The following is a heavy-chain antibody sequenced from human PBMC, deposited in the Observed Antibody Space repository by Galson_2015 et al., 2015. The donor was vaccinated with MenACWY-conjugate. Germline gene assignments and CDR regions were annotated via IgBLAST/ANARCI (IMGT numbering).Heavy chain of an antibody. V-gene: IGHV1-69*02. J-gene: IGHJ6*02. CDR2: IIPILGIA. CDR3: ARNLDHYDIGGMDV. D-gene: IGHD3-9*01. CDR1: GGTFSSYT. Sequence: VKVSCKASGGTFSSYTISWVRQAPGQGLEWTGRIIPILGIANYAQKFQGRVTITADKSTSTAYMELSSLRSEDTAVYYCARNLDHYDIGGMDVWGQGTTVTVSS.